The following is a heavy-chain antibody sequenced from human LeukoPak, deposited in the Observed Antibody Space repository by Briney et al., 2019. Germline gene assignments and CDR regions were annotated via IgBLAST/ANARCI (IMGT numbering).Heavy chain of an antibody. V-gene: IGHV3-73*01. J-gene: IGHJ4*02. D-gene: IGHD6-19*01. Sequence: GGSLRLSCAASGFTFSGSAMHWVRQASGKGLEWVGRIRSKANSYATAYAASVKGGFTISRDDSKNTAYLQMNSLKTEDTAVYYCTRLGYSSGRGGYWGQGTLVTVSS. CDR1: GFTFSGSA. CDR3: TRLGYSSGRGGY. CDR2: IRSKANSYAT.